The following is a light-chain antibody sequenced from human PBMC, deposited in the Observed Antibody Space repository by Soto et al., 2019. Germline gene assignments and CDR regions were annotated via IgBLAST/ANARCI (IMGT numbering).Light chain of an antibody. V-gene: IGKV3-20*01. Sequence: EIVLTQSPATLSLSPGERATLSCRASQSVRSNYLAWYQQKPGQAPRFLIYDASSRATGIPDRFSGSGSGTDFTLNISRLEPEDFAVYYCQQDGSSPLTFGGGTKVEIK. CDR1: QSVRSNY. CDR3: QQDGSSPLT. J-gene: IGKJ4*01. CDR2: DAS.